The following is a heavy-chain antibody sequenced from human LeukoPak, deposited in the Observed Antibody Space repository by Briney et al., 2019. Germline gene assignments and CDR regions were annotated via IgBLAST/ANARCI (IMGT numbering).Heavy chain of an antibody. CDR1: GGTFSSYA. D-gene: IGHD5-24*01. CDR2: INPSGGST. Sequence: GASVKVSCKASGGTFSSYAISWVRQAPGQGLEWMGIINPSGGSTSYAQKFQGRVTMTRDMSTSTVYMELSSLRSEDTAVYYCAREGDGYRYWGQGTLVTVSS. CDR3: AREGDGYRY. J-gene: IGHJ4*02. V-gene: IGHV1-46*01.